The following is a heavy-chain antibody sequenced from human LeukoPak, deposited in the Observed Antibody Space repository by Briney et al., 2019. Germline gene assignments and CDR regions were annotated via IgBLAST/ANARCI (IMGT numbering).Heavy chain of an antibody. Sequence: SQTLSLTCAISGDSGSINSAAWNWIRQSPSTGLDLLGRTYYRSKWYNDYAVSVKSRITINPDTSKNQFSLQLNSVTPEDTAVYYCARGELVTDGNNWFDPWGQGTLVTVSS. D-gene: IGHD6-13*01. CDR2: TYYRSKWYN. CDR3: ARGELVTDGNNWFDP. V-gene: IGHV6-1*01. J-gene: IGHJ5*02. CDR1: GDSGSINSAA.